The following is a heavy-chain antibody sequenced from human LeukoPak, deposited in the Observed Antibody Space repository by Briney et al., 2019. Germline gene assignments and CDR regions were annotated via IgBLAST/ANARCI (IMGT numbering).Heavy chain of an antibody. V-gene: IGHV3-66*02. CDR3: ARGYGDYDWFDP. J-gene: IGHJ5*02. D-gene: IGHD4-17*01. CDR2: IYSGGST. Sequence: GGSLRLSCAASGFTVSSNYMSWVRQAPGKGLEWVSVIYSGGSTYYADSVKGRFTISRDNSKNTLYLQMNSLRAEDTAVHYCARGYGDYDWFDPWGQGTLVTVSS. CDR1: GFTVSSNY.